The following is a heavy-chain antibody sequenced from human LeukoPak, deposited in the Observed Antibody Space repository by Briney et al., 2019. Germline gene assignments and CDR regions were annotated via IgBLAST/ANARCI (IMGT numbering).Heavy chain of an antibody. V-gene: IGHV4-59*01. D-gene: IGHD6-19*01. CDR2: IYYSGST. J-gene: IGHJ4*02. Sequence: SEILSLTCTVSGGSISSYYWSWIRQPPGKGLEWIGYIYYSGSTNYNPSLKSRVTISVDTSKNQFSLKLSSVTAADTAVYYCAREVAGTGGLDYWGQGTLVTVSS. CDR1: GGSISSYY. CDR3: AREVAGTGGLDY.